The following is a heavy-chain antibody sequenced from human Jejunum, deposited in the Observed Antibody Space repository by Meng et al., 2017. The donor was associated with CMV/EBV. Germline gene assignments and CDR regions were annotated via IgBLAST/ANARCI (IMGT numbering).Heavy chain of an antibody. D-gene: IGHD1-26*01. J-gene: IGHJ4*02. V-gene: IGHV4-4*07. CDR3: ARGPGASTREGFDH. CDR2: FYSSDTY. CDR1: GGSINNYY. Sequence: QGQLQELGPGLVKPSETLSLTCTVSGGSINNYYWSWIRQSAGKGLEWIGRFYSSDTYNYHPSLNSRVTMSLDTSKKQFSLILSSVTAADTARYYCARGPGASTREGFDHWGLGTLVTVSS.